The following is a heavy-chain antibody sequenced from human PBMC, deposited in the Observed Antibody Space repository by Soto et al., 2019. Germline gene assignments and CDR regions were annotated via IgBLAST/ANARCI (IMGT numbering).Heavy chain of an antibody. Sequence: LSLICTVSDASASSAGFYCSWLRQHSGGGLGWIGYIHCSGSAVYNPSLLSRVTISVAMSKNQFSLQQRYGTTAGTAVYDCAREMSGYCSGDSCYYGIDYWGQGTLVTVS. J-gene: IGHJ4*02. D-gene: IGHD2-15*01. CDR1: DASASSAGFY. CDR2: IHCSGSA. CDR3: AREMSGYCSGDSCYYGIDY. V-gene: IGHV4-31*03.